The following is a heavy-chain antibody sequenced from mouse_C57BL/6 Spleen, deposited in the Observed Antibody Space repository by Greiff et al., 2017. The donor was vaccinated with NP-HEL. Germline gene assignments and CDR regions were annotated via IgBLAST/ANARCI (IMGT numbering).Heavy chain of an antibody. CDR2: IYPRSGNT. J-gene: IGHJ1*03. V-gene: IGHV1-81*01. D-gene: IGHD2-5*01. Sequence: VQLQQSGAELARPGASVKLSCKASGYTFTSYGISWVKQRTGQGLEWIGEIYPRSGNTYYNEKFKGKATLTADKSSSTAYMELRSLTSEDSAVYFCARYSNSYFDVWGTGTTVTVSS. CDR1: GYTFTSYG. CDR3: ARYSNSYFDV.